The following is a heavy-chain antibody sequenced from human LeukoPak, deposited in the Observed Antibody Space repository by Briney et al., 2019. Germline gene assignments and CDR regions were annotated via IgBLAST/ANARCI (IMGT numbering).Heavy chain of an antibody. Sequence: SETLSLTCTVSGGSISSYYWSWIRQPPGKGLEWIGYIYYSGSTNYNPSLKRRVTISVDTSKNQFSLRLSSVTAADTAIYYCAAMTTVTMYSYFFDSWGQGTLLTVSS. CDR2: IYYSGST. V-gene: IGHV4-59*01. CDR3: AAMTTVTMYSYFFDS. J-gene: IGHJ4*02. D-gene: IGHD4-17*01. CDR1: GGSISSYY.